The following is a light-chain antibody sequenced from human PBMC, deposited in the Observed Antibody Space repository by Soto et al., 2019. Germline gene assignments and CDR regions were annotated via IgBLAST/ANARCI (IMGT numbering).Light chain of an antibody. CDR1: NIGSKS. J-gene: IGLJ2*01. CDR3: QVWDSSSDHVV. Sequence: SYELTQPPSVSVAPGQTARITCGGNNIGSKSVHWYQQKPGQAPVLVVYDDSDRPSGIPERFSGSNSGNTATLTIRRVEAGNEADYYCQVWDSSSDHVVFGGGTKLTVL. V-gene: IGLV3-21*02. CDR2: DDS.